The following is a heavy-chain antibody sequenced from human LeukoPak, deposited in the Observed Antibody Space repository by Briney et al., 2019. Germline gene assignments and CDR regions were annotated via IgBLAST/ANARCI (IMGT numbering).Heavy chain of an antibody. CDR3: ARDGAGSSGWWGQYYFDY. CDR2: ISAYNGNT. Sequence: ASVNVSCKASVYTFTRYGISGVRQAPGQGLEGMGWISAYNGNTNYAQKLQGRDTMTTDTSTSTAYLELRSLTSDDTAVYYCARDGAGSSGWWGQYYFDYWGQGTLVTVSS. V-gene: IGHV1-18*01. J-gene: IGHJ4*02. CDR1: VYTFTRYG. D-gene: IGHD6-19*01.